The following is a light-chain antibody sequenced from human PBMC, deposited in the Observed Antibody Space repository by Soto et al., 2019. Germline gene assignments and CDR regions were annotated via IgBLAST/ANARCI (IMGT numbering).Light chain of an antibody. J-gene: IGLJ1*01. Sequence: LTQPHSVSESPGKTLSISCTRSSGSIANNYVQWYQQLPGTAPKLLIYRNNQRPSGVPDRFSGSKSGTSASLAISGLRSEDEADYYCAAWDDSLSGYVFGTGTKLTVL. V-gene: IGLV1-47*01. CDR3: AAWDDSLSGYV. CDR1: SGSIANNY. CDR2: RNN.